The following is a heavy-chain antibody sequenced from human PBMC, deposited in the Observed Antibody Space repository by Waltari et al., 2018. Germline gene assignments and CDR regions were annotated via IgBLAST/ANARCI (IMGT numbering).Heavy chain of an antibody. Sequence: QVQLVESGGGVVQPGRSLRLSCSASGFTFSSYGMPWVRQAPGKGLEWVAVIWYDGSNKYYADSVKGRFTISRDNSKNTLYLQMNSLRAEDTAVYYCARVGCSGGSCYPDYWGQGTLVTVSS. J-gene: IGHJ4*02. CDR3: ARVGCSGGSCYPDY. CDR2: IWYDGSNK. V-gene: IGHV3-33*01. CDR1: GFTFSSYG. D-gene: IGHD2-15*01.